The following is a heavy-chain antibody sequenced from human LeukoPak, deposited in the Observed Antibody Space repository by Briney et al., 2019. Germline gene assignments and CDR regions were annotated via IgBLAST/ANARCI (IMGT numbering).Heavy chain of an antibody. J-gene: IGHJ6*03. CDR2: ISTFNGNA. CDR3: ARGRYCSGGNCWAIYYYYMDV. V-gene: IGHV1-18*01. D-gene: IGHD2-15*01. Sequence: ASVSVSCTASGYTFNDYGISWMRQAPGQGHELKGWISTFNGNAKYAQNFQGRVTMTTDTSTSTAHMELKSQRSDDTAVYYCARGRYCSGGNCWAIYYYYMDVWGKETTVTVSS. CDR1: GYTFNDYG.